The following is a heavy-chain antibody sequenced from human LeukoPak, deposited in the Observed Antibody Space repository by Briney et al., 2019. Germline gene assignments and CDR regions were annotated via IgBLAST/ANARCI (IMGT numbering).Heavy chain of an antibody. CDR1: GGTFSSYA. CDR2: IIPIFGTA. D-gene: IGHD1-26*01. CDR3: ARDIRLGVAFDI. V-gene: IGHV1-69*06. Sequence: SVKVSCKASGGTFSSYAISWVRQAPGQGLEWMGGIIPIFGTANYAQKFQGRVTITADKSTSTAYMELSSLRSEDTAVYYCARDIRLGVAFDIWGQGTMVTVSS. J-gene: IGHJ3*02.